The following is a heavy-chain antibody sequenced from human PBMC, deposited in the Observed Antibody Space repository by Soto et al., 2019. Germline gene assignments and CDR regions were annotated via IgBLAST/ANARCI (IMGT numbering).Heavy chain of an antibody. V-gene: IGHV5-51*01. CDR1: GYNFAGYW. Sequence: RGESLKISCKGSGYNFAGYWIAWVREMPGEGLELMGIIYPSDSDTRYRPSFQGQVTISADKSISSAYLQWSSLRASDTALYYCARGGVSTRTFDYWGQGTPVTVLL. CDR3: ARGGVSTRTFDY. D-gene: IGHD3-3*01. J-gene: IGHJ4*02. CDR2: IYPSDSDT.